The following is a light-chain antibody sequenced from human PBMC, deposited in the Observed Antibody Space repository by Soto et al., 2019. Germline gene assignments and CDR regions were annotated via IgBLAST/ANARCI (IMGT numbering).Light chain of an antibody. V-gene: IGKV3-15*01. CDR2: GAS. CDR1: QSVGNT. CDR3: QQYNSWPLT. J-gene: IGKJ4*01. Sequence: EIVLTQSPATLSVSPGERATLSCRASQSVGNTLAWYQQQPGQTPRLLIYGASTTATGIPARFSGSGSGTEFTLTIDSLQSEDFAVYYCQQYNSWPLTFGGGTKVEIK.